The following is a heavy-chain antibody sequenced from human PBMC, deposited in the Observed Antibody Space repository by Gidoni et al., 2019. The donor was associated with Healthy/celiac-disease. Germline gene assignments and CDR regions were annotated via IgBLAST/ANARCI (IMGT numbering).Heavy chain of an antibody. Sequence: QLQLQESGPGLVKPSETLSLTCTVSGGSISSSSYYWGWIRQPPGKGLEWIGSIYYSGSTYYNPSLKSRVTISVDTSKNQFSLKLSSVTAADTAVYYCARHSGAAPLDYWGQGTLVTVSS. CDR1: GGSISSSSYY. CDR3: ARHSGAAPLDY. CDR2: IYYSGST. D-gene: IGHD6-6*01. J-gene: IGHJ4*02. V-gene: IGHV4-39*01.